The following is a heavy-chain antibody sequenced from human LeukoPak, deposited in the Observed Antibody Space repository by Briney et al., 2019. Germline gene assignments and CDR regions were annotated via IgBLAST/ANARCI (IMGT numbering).Heavy chain of an antibody. D-gene: IGHD2-2*01. V-gene: IGHV3-23*01. CDR1: GFTFSNSI. J-gene: IGHJ4*02. Sequence: PGGSLRDSCAGSGFTFSNSILSWVRQAPGKGLEWLSTFSGNDGYTYYADSVKGRFTISRDNSKNTVYLQMNSLRAEDTANYYCAKRSTGYYFDSWGQGTLVTVSS. CDR2: FSGNDGYT. CDR3: AKRSTGYYFDS.